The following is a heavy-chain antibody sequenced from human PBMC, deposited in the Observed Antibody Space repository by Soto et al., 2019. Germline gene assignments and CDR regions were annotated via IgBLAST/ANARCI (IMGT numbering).Heavy chain of an antibody. J-gene: IGHJ3*01. Sequence: SVKVSCKASGGTFRSYTISWVRQAPGQGPEWMGRIIPILGIANYAQKFQGRVTITADKSTSTAYMELSSLSSEDTAVYYCGPVFAVIWNVAPSGGAFDLWGPGTNVTGSS. CDR2: IIPILGIA. V-gene: IGHV1-69*02. CDR1: GGTFRSYT. D-gene: IGHD1-1*01. CDR3: GPVFAVIWNVAPSGGAFDL.